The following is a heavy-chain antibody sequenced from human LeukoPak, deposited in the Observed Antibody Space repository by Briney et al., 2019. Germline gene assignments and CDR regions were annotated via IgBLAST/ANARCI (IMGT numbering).Heavy chain of an antibody. Sequence: GGSLRPSCAASGFTFSDYYMSWIRQAPGKGLEWVSYISSSSSYTNYADSVKGRFTISRDNAKNSLYLQMNSLRAEDTAVYYCASHPMVRGVFSFWGQGTLVTVSS. J-gene: IGHJ4*02. CDR3: ASHPMVRGVFSF. CDR1: GFTFSDYY. CDR2: ISSSSSYT. D-gene: IGHD3-10*01. V-gene: IGHV3-11*06.